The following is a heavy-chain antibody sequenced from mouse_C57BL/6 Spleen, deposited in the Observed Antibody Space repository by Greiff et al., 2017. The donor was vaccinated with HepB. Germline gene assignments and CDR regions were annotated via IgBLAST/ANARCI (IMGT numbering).Heavy chain of an antibody. CDR1: GYTFTDYE. CDR3: TRWALDGYYPYFDY. Sequence: QVQLKESGAELVRPGASVTLSCKASGYTFTDYEMHWVKQTPVHGLEWIGAIDPETGGTAYNQKFKGKAILTADKSPTTSYMELRSLTSEDSAVYYCTRWALDGYYPYFDYWGQGTTLTVSS. D-gene: IGHD2-3*01. CDR2: IDPETGGT. J-gene: IGHJ2*01. V-gene: IGHV1-15*01.